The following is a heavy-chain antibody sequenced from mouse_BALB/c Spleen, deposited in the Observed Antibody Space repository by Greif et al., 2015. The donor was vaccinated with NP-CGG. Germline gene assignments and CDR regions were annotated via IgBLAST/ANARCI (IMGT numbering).Heavy chain of an antibody. CDR3: ARSRVYDGYPYAMDY. V-gene: IGHV5-17*02. D-gene: IGHD2-3*01. J-gene: IGHJ4*01. CDR2: ISSGSSTI. Sequence: EVQLVESGGGLVQPGGSRKLSCAASGFTFSSFGMHWVRQAPEKGLEWVAYISSGSSTIYYADTVKGRFTISRDNPKNALFLQMTSLRSEDTAMYYCARSRVYDGYPYAMDYWGQGTSVTVSS. CDR1: GFTFSSFG.